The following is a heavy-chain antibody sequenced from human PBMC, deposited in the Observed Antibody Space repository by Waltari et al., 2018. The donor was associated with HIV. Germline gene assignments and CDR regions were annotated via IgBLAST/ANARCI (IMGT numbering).Heavy chain of an antibody. CDR2: ISGSNSRT. D-gene: IGHD6-19*01. V-gene: IGHV3-23*01. Sequence: EAQLLESGGGLVQPGGSQRLPCAASGFTFSTFAMSWVRQAPGKGLEWVSTISGSNSRTYYADSVKGRFTISRDNSKNTLYLQMNSLRVEDTAVYYCAKGIDSSGWYFENWGQGTLVTVSS. CDR1: GFTFSTFA. CDR3: AKGIDSSGWYFEN. J-gene: IGHJ4*02.